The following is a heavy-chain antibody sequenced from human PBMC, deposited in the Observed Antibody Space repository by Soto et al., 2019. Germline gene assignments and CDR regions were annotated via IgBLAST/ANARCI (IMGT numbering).Heavy chain of an antibody. J-gene: IGHJ6*02. D-gene: IGHD6-13*01. CDR2: INPNSGGT. CDR1: GYTFTGYY. V-gene: IGHV1-2*04. Sequence: AAVKFSCKASGYTFTGYYMHWVRQAPGQGLEWMGWINPNSGGTNYAQKFQGWVTMTRDTSISTAYMELSRLRSDDTAVYYCARGYSSSWYPQGYYYYGMDVWGQGTTVTVSS. CDR3: ARGYSSSWYPQGYYYYGMDV.